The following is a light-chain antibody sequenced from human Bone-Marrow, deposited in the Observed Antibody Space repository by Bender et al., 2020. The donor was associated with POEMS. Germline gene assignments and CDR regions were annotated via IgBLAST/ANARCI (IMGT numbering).Light chain of an antibody. CDR2: EVS. CDR1: SSDIGAYNY. CDR3: SSYTSSRTYV. Sequence: QSALAQPASVSGSPGQSITISCTGTSSDIGAYNYVSWYQHHPGKAPQLMIYEVSNRPSGVSNRFSGSKSGNAASLTISGLQTEDEADYYCSSYTSSRTYVFGTGTKVTVL. V-gene: IGLV2-14*01. J-gene: IGLJ1*01.